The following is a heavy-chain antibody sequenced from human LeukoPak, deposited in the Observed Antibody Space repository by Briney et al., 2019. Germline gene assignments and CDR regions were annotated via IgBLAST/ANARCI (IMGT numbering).Heavy chain of an antibody. CDR2: IYYSGST. CDR3: ARDSGTGIAAPMDV. CDR1: GGSISSGGYY. V-gene: IGHV4-31*03. J-gene: IGHJ6*03. Sequence: SETLSLTCTVSGGSISSGGYYWSWIRQHPGKGLEWIGYIYYSGSTYYNPSLKSRVTISVDTSKNQFSLKLSSVTAADTAVYYCARDSGTGIAAPMDVWGKGTTVTVSS. D-gene: IGHD6-13*01.